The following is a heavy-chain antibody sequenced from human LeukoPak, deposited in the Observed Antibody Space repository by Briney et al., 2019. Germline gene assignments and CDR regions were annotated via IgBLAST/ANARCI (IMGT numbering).Heavy chain of an antibody. CDR2: IQSDGSVQ. Sequence: GGSLRLSCAASGFSFSSYWMSWVRQAPGRGLEWVANIQSDGSVQQYVDSVKGRLTISRDNAKNSLYLQMNSLRAEDTAVYYCARIPRGSGWSFLDFWGQGTLVTVTS. CDR3: ARIPRGSGWSFLDF. CDR1: GFSFSSYW. V-gene: IGHV3-7*01. J-gene: IGHJ4*02. D-gene: IGHD6-19*01.